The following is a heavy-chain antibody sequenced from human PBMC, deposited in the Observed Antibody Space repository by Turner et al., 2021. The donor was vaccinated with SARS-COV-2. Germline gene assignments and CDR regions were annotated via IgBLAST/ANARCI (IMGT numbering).Heavy chain of an antibody. D-gene: IGHD5-12*01. CDR2: IWYDGSNK. CDR3: ARDGGYSGYAYFDY. J-gene: IGHJ4*02. Sequence: QVQLGETGGGVVQPGRSLRPSCAASGFTFSSYGMHWVRQAPGKGLEWLAVIWYDGSNKYYADSVKGRFTISRDNSKNTLYLQMNSLRAEDTAVYYCARDGGYSGYAYFDYWGQGTLVTVSS. V-gene: IGHV3-33*01. CDR1: GFTFSSYG.